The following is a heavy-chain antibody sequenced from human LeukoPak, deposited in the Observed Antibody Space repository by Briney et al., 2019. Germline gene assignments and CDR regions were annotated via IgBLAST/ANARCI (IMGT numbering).Heavy chain of an antibody. CDR1: GFTVSSNY. J-gene: IGHJ3*02. Sequence: GGSLRLSCAASGFTVSSNYMSWVRQAPGKGLEWVSVIYSGGSTYYADSVKGRFTISRDNSKNTLYLQMNSLRAEDTAVYYCARVKGWELRVSTNAFDIWGQGTMVTVSS. CDR3: ARVKGWELRVSTNAFDI. CDR2: IYSGGST. V-gene: IGHV3-53*01. D-gene: IGHD1-26*01.